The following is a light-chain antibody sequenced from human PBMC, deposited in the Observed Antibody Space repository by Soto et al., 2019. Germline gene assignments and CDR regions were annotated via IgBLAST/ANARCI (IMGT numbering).Light chain of an antibody. CDR3: QQSSDIPYT. J-gene: IGKJ2*01. Sequence: DIQMTQSPCSLSASVGDRVTITCRSSKTISTYLNWYQQNPGKAPKLLIYAASSLQSGVPSWFSRSRSGTDYSLTISSLQPEDFATYDCQQSSDIPYTFAQGTKLEIK. CDR1: KTISTY. CDR2: AAS. V-gene: IGKV1-39*01.